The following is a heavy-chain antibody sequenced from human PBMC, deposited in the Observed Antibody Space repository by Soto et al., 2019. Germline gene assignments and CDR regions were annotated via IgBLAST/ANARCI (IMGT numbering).Heavy chain of an antibody. CDR3: ARAAAGYNWFDP. CDR1: GYTFTSYG. CDR2: ISAYNGNT. V-gene: IGHV1-18*01. D-gene: IGHD6-13*01. J-gene: IGHJ5*02. Sequence: ALVKVSCKASGYTFTSYGISWVRQAPGQGLEWMGWISAYNGNTNYAQKLQGRVTMTTDTSTSTAYMELRSLRSDDTAVYYCARAAAGYNWFDPWGQGTLVTVSS.